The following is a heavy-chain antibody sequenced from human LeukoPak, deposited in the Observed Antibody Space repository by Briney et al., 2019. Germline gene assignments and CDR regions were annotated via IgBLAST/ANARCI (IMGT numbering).Heavy chain of an antibody. CDR3: AGGVLWFGEQKKDPLQYYYYYYMDV. CDR1: GGSISSGSYY. V-gene: IGHV4-61*02. D-gene: IGHD3-10*01. Sequence: SQTLSLTCTVSGGSISSGSYYWSWIRQPAGKGLEWIGRIYTSGSTNYNPSLKSRVTISVDTSKNQFSLKLSSVPAADTAVYYCAGGVLWFGEQKKDPLQYYYYYYMDVWGKGTTVTISS. J-gene: IGHJ6*03. CDR2: IYTSGST.